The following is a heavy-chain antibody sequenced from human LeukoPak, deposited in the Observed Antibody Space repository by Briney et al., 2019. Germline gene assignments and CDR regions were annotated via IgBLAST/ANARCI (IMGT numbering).Heavy chain of an antibody. CDR1: GFTFSSYW. V-gene: IGHV3-7*01. CDR2: IKQDGSEK. Sequence: GGSLRLSCAASGFTFSSYWMSWVRQAPGKGLEWAANIKQDGSEKYYVDSVKGRFTISRDNAKNSLYLQMNSLRAEDTAVYYCARDFGSSWSGGDYGMDVWGQGTTVTVSS. J-gene: IGHJ6*02. D-gene: IGHD6-13*01. CDR3: ARDFGSSWSGGDYGMDV.